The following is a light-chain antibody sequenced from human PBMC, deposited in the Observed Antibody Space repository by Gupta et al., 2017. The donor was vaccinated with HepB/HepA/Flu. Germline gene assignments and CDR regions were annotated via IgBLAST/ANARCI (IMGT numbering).Light chain of an antibody. Sequence: DIVMTQSPDSLAVSLGERATINCKSSQSVLYNSNNKNFLAWYQQKPGQPPKLLISWASTRESGVPDGFSGRGSGTDFSLTSGSQQAEDVAVYYCQQDLSFGTFGQGTKVEI. V-gene: IGKV4-1*01. CDR3: QQDLSFGT. CDR1: QSVLYNSNNKNF. CDR2: WAS. J-gene: IGKJ1*01.